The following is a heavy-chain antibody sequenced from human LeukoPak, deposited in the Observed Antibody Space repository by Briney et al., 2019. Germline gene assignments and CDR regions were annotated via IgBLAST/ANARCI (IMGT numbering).Heavy chain of an antibody. CDR3: ARDDLGTSYFYHGMDV. CDR2: ISSGGSTI. Sequence: PGGSLRLSCAASGFTFSNAWMNWVRQAPGKGLEWASYISSGGSTIYYADSVKGRFIISRDNAKNSLYLQMNSLRAEDTAVYYCARDDLGTSYFYHGMDVWGQGTTVTVSS. D-gene: IGHD3/OR15-3a*01. J-gene: IGHJ6*02. CDR1: GFTFSNAW. V-gene: IGHV3-48*01.